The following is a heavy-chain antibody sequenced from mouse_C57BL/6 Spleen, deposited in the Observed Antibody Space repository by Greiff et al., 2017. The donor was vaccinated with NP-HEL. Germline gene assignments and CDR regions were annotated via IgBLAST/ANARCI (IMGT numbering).Heavy chain of an antibody. J-gene: IGHJ3*01. CDR3: ARSEGNYGAY. D-gene: IGHD2-1*01. CDR2: IYPRSGNT. V-gene: IGHV1-81*01. CDR1: GYTFTSYG. Sequence: QVTLKESGAELARPGASVKLSCKASGYTFTSYGISWVKQRTGQGLEWIGEIYPRSGNTYYNEKFKGKATLTADKSSSTAYMELRSLTSEDSAVYFCARSEGNYGAYWGQGTLVTVSA.